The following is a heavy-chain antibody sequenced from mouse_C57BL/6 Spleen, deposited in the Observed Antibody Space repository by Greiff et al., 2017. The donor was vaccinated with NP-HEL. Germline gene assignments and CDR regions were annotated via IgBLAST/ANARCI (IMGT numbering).Heavy chain of an antibody. J-gene: IGHJ4*01. V-gene: IGHV5-4*01. D-gene: IGHD1-1*01. CDR1: GFTFSSYA. CDR3: AIDLIYYYGSSYGEGYYAMDY. CDR2: ISDGGSYT. Sequence: EVQLVESGGGLVKPGGSLKLSCAASGFTFSSYAMSWVRQTPEKRLEWVATISDGGSYTYYPDNVKGRFTISRDNAKNNLYLQMSHLKSEDTAMYYCAIDLIYYYGSSYGEGYYAMDYWGQGTSVTVSS.